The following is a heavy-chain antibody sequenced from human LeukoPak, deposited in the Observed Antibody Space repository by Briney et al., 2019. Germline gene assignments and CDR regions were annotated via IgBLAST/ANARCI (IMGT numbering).Heavy chain of an antibody. CDR1: GGSISSYY. J-gene: IGHJ4*02. CDR2: IYYSDST. V-gene: IGHV4-59*13. Sequence: SEPLTLTCTVSGGSISSYYWSWIRQPPGKGREWVGYIYYSDSTNYNPSLKRRVTISVDTSKNQFSLKLSSVTAADTAVYYCARALDYGDKLDYWGQGTLVTVSS. CDR3: ARALDYGDKLDY. D-gene: IGHD4-17*01.